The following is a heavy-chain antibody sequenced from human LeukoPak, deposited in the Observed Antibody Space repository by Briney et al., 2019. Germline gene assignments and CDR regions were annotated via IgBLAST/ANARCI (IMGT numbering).Heavy chain of an antibody. V-gene: IGHV3-30*18. J-gene: IGHJ4*02. Sequence: GGSLRLSCAASGFTFSSYGMHWVRQAPGKGLEWVAVISYDGSNKYYADSVKGRFTISRDNSKNTLYLQMNSLRAEDTAVYYCAKDSTNYRIDYGYYFDYWGQGTLVTVSS. CDR3: AKDSTNYRIDYGYYFDY. CDR2: ISYDGSNK. CDR1: GFTFSSYG. D-gene: IGHD4-17*01.